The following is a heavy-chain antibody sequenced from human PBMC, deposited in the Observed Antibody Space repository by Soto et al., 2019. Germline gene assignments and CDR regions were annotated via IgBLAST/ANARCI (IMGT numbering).Heavy chain of an antibody. J-gene: IGHJ4*02. Sequence: PTLGNPTQTVRLNCTFSGFSLNTKEMVVGWIRQPPGKAPEWLAFIYWNDDKRYSPSLRSRLTITKDTSKNQVVLIMTNMDPGDTATYYCARRATITAIDYWGQGTLVTSPQ. CDR1: GFSLNTKEMV. D-gene: IGHD5-12*01. V-gene: IGHV2-5*01. CDR2: IYWNDDK. CDR3: ARRATITAIDY.